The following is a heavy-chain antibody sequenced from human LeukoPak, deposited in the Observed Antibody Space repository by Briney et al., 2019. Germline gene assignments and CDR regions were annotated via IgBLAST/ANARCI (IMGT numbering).Heavy chain of an antibody. J-gene: IGHJ4*02. CDR1: GGSISSSSYY. Sequence: SETLSLTCTVSGGSISSSSYYWGWIRQPPGKGLEWIGEINHSGSTNYNPSLKSRVTISVDTSKNQFSLKLSSVTAADTAVYYCARSSIAAPFDYWGQGTLVTVSS. CDR2: INHSGST. V-gene: IGHV4-39*07. CDR3: ARSSIAAPFDY. D-gene: IGHD6-6*01.